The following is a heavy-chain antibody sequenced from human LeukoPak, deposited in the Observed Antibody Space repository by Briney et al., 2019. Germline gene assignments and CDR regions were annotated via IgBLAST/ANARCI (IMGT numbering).Heavy chain of an antibody. CDR3: ARAGTTTFYYYGMDV. V-gene: IGHV1-18*04. CDR2: ISAYNGNT. J-gene: IGHJ6*02. CDR1: DYTFMSYG. Sequence: EASVKVSCKASDYTFMSYGISWVRQAPGQGLEWMGWISAYNGNTNYAQKLQDRVTMTTDTSTSTAYMELRSLRSDDTAVYYCARAGTTTFYYYGMDVWGQGTTVTVSS. D-gene: IGHD1-7*01.